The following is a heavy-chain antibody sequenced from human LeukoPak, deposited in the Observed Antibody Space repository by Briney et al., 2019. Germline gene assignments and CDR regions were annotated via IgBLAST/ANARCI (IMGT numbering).Heavy chain of an antibody. CDR2: IGTAGDT. CDR3: ARAYRGYYGSGSYYNDAFDI. Sequence: LAGGSLRLSCAASGFAFSSYDMHWVRHATGKGLEWVSAIGTAGDTYYPGSVKGRFTISRENAKNSLYLQMNSLRAGDTAVYYCARAYRGYYGSGSYYNDAFDIWGQGTMVTVSS. CDR1: GFAFSSYD. V-gene: IGHV3-13*04. J-gene: IGHJ3*02. D-gene: IGHD3-10*01.